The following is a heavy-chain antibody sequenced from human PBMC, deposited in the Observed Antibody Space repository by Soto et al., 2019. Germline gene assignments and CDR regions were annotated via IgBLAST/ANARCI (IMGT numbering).Heavy chain of an antibody. CDR3: AIELLAVAVYYYYYGMEG. D-gene: IGHD6-19*01. CDR2: INPNSGGT. CDR1: GYTFTGYY. J-gene: IGHJ6*01. Sequence: ASVKVACKASGYTFTGYYMHWVRQAPGQGLEWMGWINPNSGGTDYAQKFQGWVTMTRDTSISTAYMELSRLRSDDTAVYYCAIELLAVAVYYYYYGMEGWGQGSTVTVSS. V-gene: IGHV1-2*04.